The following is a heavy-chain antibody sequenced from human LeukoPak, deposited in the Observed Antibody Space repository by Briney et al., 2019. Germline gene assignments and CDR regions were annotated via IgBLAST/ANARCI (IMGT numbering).Heavy chain of an antibody. D-gene: IGHD5-18*01. CDR2: INPNSGGT. CDR1: GYTFTGYY. Sequence: ASVKVSCKASGYTFTGYYMHWVRQAPGQGLEWMGWINPNSGGTNYAQKFQGRVTMTRDTSISTAYTELSRLRPDDTAVYYCARARARGYSYAAVDYWGQGTLVTVSS. V-gene: IGHV1-2*02. CDR3: ARARARGYSYAAVDY. J-gene: IGHJ4*02.